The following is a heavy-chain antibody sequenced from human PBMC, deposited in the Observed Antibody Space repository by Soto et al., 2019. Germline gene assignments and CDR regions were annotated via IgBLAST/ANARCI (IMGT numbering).Heavy chain of an antibody. J-gene: IGHJ4*02. CDR1: GFTVSSNY. V-gene: IGHV3-66*01. Sequence: EVQLVESGGGLVQPGGSLRLSCAASGFTVSSNYMSWVRQAPGKGLEWVSVVYSGGSTYYADSVKGRFTISRDNSKNTLYLQMNSLRAEDTAVYYCASASTVIEYYVDYWGQGTLVTVSS. D-gene: IGHD2-21*01. CDR3: ASASTVIEYYVDY. CDR2: VYSGGST.